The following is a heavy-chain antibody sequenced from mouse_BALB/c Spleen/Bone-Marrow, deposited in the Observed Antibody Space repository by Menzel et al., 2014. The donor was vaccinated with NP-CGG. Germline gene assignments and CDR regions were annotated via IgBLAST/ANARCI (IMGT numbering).Heavy chain of an antibody. J-gene: IGHJ3*01. CDR1: DYTFTNYW. D-gene: IGHD2-10*01. V-gene: IGHV1-7*01. CDR2: INPSTDYT. Sequence: QVQLQQSGAELAKPGASMKMSCKASDYTFTNYWMHWVKQRPGQGLEWIGYINPSTDYTEYNQKFKDKATLTADKSSSTAYMQLSRSTSEDSAVYYCASYRFAYWGQGTLVTVSA. CDR3: ASYRFAY.